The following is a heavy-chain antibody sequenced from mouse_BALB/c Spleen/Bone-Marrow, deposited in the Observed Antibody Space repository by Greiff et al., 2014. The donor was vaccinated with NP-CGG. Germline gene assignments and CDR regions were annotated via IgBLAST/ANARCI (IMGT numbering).Heavy chain of an antibody. CDR3: ARFYDGYYLPSDY. D-gene: IGHD2-3*01. CDR2: INPSTGYT. V-gene: IGHV1-7*01. Sequence: VQLVESGAELAKPEASVKMSCKASGYTFTHYWMHWAKQRPRQGLEWLGYINPSTGYTEYNQKFKDTTTLTADKSSSTAYMQLNILTSEASAVYYCARFYDGYYLPSDYWGQGTTLPASS. CDR1: GYTFTHYW. J-gene: IGHJ2*01.